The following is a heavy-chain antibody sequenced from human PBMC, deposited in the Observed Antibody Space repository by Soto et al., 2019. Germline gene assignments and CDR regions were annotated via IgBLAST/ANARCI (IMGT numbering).Heavy chain of an antibody. CDR2: INHSGST. CDR1: GGSFSVYY. Sequence: QVQLQQWGAGLLKPSETLSLTCAVYGGSFSVYYWSWIRQPPGKGLEWIGEINHSGSTNYNLSLKSRVTISVDTSKNQFSLKLSSVTAADTAVYYCARGASSSQGGYFDYWGQGTLVTVSS. J-gene: IGHJ4*02. CDR3: ARGASSSQGGYFDY. D-gene: IGHD6-13*01. V-gene: IGHV4-34*01.